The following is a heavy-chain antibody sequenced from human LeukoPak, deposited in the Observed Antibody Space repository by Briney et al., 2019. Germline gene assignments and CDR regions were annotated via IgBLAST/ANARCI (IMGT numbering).Heavy chain of an antibody. V-gene: IGHV3-30-3*01. Sequence: GGSLRLSCAASGFTFSTYAMHWVRQAPGKGLEWVAVISYDGSNKYYADSVKGRFTISRDNSKNTLYLQMNSLRAEDTAVYYCARAEFMRSGSYLQPDYWGQGTRVTVSS. D-gene: IGHD1-26*01. CDR2: ISYDGSNK. CDR3: ARAEFMRSGSYLQPDY. CDR1: GFTFSTYA. J-gene: IGHJ4*02.